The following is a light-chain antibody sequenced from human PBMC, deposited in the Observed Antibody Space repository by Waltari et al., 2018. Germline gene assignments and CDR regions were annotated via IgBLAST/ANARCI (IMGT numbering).Light chain of an antibody. CDR3: GARDSSLFIVL. Sequence: QSVLTPPPSVSAAPGPKVTISCSGSSSDIGGNYVSWYQQLPGTAPKLLIYDNNKRPSGISDRFSASKSGTSATLVITGLQTGDEADYYCGARDSSLFIVLFGGGTKLTVL. J-gene: IGLJ2*01. V-gene: IGLV1-51*01. CDR2: DNN. CDR1: SSDIGGNY.